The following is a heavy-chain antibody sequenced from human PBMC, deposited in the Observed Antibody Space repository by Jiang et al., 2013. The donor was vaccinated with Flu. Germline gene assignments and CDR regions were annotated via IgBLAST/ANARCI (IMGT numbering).Heavy chain of an antibody. CDR2: IYTSGST. Sequence: GSGLVKPSETLSLTCTVSGGSISSYYWSWIRQPAGKGLEWIGRIYTSGSTNYNPSLKSRVTMSVDTSKNQFSLKLSSVTAADTAVYYCARDWIFKFEYSSSWAFDYWGHGNPGHRLL. D-gene: IGHD6-13*01. J-gene: IGHJ4*02. V-gene: IGHV4-4*07. CDR1: GGSISSYY. CDR3: ARDWIFKFEYSSSWAFDY.